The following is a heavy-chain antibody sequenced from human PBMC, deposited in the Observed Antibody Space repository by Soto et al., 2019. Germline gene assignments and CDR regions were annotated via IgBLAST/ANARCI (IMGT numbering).Heavy chain of an antibody. V-gene: IGHV4-61*05. CDR2: IYYSGST. CDR3: TRHRGLGRNAIDY. CDR1: GGSINSSPFY. J-gene: IGHJ4*02. D-gene: IGHD3-16*01. Sequence: SETLSLTCTVSGGSINSSPFYWGWIRQPPGKGLEWIGYIYYSGSTYYNPSLKSRVAISVDTSKSQFSLKLSSVTAADTAVYYCTRHRGLGRNAIDYWGQGTLVTVSS.